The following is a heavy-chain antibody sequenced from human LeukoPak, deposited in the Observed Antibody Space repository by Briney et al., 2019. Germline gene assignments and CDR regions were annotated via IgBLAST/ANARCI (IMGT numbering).Heavy chain of an antibody. Sequence: GGSLRLSCAASGFTFDDYAMHWVRQAPGKGLEWVSGISWNSGSIGYADSVKGRFTISRDNAKNSLYLQMNSLRAEDTALYYCAKEGRGDSSGFDYWGQGTLVTVSS. CDR1: GFTFDDYA. CDR2: ISWNSGSI. V-gene: IGHV3-9*01. CDR3: AKEGRGDSSGFDY. D-gene: IGHD3-22*01. J-gene: IGHJ4*02.